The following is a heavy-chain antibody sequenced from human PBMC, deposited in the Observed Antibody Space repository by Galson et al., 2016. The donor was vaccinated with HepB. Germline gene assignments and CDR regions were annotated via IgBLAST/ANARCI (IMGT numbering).Heavy chain of an antibody. J-gene: IGHJ4*02. D-gene: IGHD3-16*01. CDR1: AYSISSGFH. CDR3: VRGVDF. CDR2: VYYTGII. Sequence: SETLSPTCTVSAYSISSGFHWGWIRQPPGKGLEWIGNVYYTGIISYNPSLRSRVTISVDTSTNQFSLRLSSVTAADTAVYYCVRGVDFWGQGILVTVSS. V-gene: IGHV4-38-2*02.